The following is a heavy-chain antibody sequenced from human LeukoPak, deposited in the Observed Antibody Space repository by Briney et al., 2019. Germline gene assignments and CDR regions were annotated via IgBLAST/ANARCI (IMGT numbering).Heavy chain of an antibody. D-gene: IGHD3-3*01. CDR2: IIPIFGTA. J-gene: IGHJ4*02. CDR3: ARGRFLEWSESFFDY. Sequence: SVKVSCKASGGTFSSYAISWVRQAPGQGLEWMGGIIPIFGTANYAQKFQGRVTITTDESTSTAYMELSSLRSEDTAVYYCARGRFLEWSESFFDYWGQGTLVTVSS. V-gene: IGHV1-69*05. CDR1: GGTFSSYA.